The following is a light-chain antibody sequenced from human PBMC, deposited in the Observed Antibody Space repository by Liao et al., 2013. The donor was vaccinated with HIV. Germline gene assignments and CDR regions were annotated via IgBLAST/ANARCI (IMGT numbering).Light chain of an antibody. CDR2: QNY. CDR3: QAWDTSADVV. J-gene: IGLJ2*01. V-gene: IGLV3-1*01. CDR1: KVGDRI. Sequence: SYELTQPPSVSVSPGQTASIPCSGDKVGDRIVSWYQVKPGQSPEVIIYQNYQRPSGIPERFSGFNSGNTATVTISATQPMDEADYFCQAWDTSADVVFGGGTRLTVL.